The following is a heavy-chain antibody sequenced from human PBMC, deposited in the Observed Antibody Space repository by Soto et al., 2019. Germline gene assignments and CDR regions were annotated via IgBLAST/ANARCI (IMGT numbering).Heavy chain of an antibody. Sequence: TSETLSLTCTVSGGSISSYYWSWIRQPPGKGLEWIGYIYYSGSTNYNPSLKSRVTISVDTSKNQFSLKLSSVTAADTAVYYCARAEGITMFKNWFDPWGQGTLVTVSS. CDR1: GGSISSYY. CDR3: ARAEGITMFKNWFDP. D-gene: IGHD3-10*02. CDR2: IYYSGST. V-gene: IGHV4-59*01. J-gene: IGHJ5*02.